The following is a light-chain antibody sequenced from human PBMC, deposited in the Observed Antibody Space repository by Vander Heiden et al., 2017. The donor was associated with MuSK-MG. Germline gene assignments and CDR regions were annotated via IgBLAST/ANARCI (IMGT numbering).Light chain of an antibody. V-gene: IGKV1-8*01. J-gene: IGKJ4*01. CDR2: AAS. Sequence: AIRMTQSPSSFSASTGDRVTITCRASQGISSYLAWYQQKPGKAPKLLIYAASTLQSGVPSRFSGSGSGTDFTLTSSCLQSEDFATYYCQQYYSYPPWLTFGGGTKVEIK. CDR1: QGISSY. CDR3: QQYYSYPPWLT.